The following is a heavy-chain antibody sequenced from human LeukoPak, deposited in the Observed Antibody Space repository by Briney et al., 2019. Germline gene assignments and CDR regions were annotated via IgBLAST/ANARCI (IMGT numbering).Heavy chain of an antibody. V-gene: IGHV1-18*01. J-gene: IGHJ4*02. CDR2: ISAYNGNT. D-gene: IGHD2-2*02. CDR3: ARAPPIVVVPAAIPVPIDY. CDR1: GHTFTSYG. Sequence: ASVKVSCKASGHTFTSYGISWVRQAPGQGLEWMGWISAYNGNTNYAQKLQGRVTMTTDTSTSTAYMELRSLRSDDTAVYYCARAPPIVVVPAAIPVPIDYWGQGTLVTVSS.